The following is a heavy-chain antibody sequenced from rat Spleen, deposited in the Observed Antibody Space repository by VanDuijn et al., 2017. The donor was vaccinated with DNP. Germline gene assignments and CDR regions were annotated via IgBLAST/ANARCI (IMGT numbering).Heavy chain of an antibody. J-gene: IGHJ4*01. CDR1: GYSITSNY. D-gene: IGHD1-1*01. Sequence: EVQLQESGPGLVKPSQSLSLTCSVTGYSITSNYWGWIRKFPGSEMEWIGHISYVGSTRSNPSLKSRISITRDTSKNQFFLQLNSLTTEDTATYYCARLRLEWEVRAMDAWGQGTSVTVSS. CDR3: ARLRLEWEVRAMDA. V-gene: IGHV3-1*01. CDR2: ISYVGST.